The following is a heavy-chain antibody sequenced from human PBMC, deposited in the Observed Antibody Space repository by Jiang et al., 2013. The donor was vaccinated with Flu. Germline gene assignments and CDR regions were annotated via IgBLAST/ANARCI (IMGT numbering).Heavy chain of an antibody. J-gene: IGHJ4*02. V-gene: IGHV4-59*01. Sequence: GPGLVKPSETLSLTCTVSGGSISSYYWSWIRQPPGKGLEWIGYIDYSGSTNYNPSLKSRVAISIDTSKNHFSLKLSSVTAADTAVYYCARGGVATMYYVYWGQGTLVTVSS. CDR2: IDYSGST. D-gene: IGHD5-12*01. CDR3: ARGGVATMYYVY. CDR1: GGSISSYY.